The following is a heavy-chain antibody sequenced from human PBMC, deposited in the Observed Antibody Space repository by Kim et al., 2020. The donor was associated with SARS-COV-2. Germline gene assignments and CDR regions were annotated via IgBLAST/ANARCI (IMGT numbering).Heavy chain of an antibody. Sequence: YYADSVKGRFTISRDKSKNTLYLQMNSLRAEDTAVYYCAKVGAVAGMWDYWGQGTLVTVSS. CDR3: AKVGAVAGMWDY. D-gene: IGHD6-19*01. V-gene: IGHV3-23*01. J-gene: IGHJ4*02.